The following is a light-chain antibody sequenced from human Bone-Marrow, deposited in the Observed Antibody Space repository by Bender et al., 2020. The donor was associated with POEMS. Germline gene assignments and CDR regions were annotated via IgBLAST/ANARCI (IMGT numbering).Light chain of an antibody. CDR1: RSNIGSNY. CDR2: RTN. CDR3: QSYDRGLSGWV. Sequence: QSVLTQPPSTSETPGQSVTIFCSGGRSNIGSNYVSWYHQVPGTAPKLLLYRTNQRPSGVPDRFSASKSGTSASLAITRLQVEDEADYYCQSYDRGLSGWVFGGGTKVTVL. J-gene: IGLJ3*02. V-gene: IGLV1-47*01.